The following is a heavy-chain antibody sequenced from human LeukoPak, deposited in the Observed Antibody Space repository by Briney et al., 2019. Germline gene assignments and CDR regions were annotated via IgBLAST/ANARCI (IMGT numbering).Heavy chain of an antibody. V-gene: IGHV4-4*07. CDR2: IYTSGST. J-gene: IGHJ6*03. Sequence: SETLSLTCTVSGGSISSYYWSWIRQPAGKGLEWIGRIYTSGSTNCNPSLKSRVTMSVDTSKNQFSLKLSSVTAADTAVYYCASSGSSSSRSPYYYYYMDVWGKGTTVTVSS. CDR3: ASSGSSSSRSPYYYYYMDV. CDR1: GGSISSYY. D-gene: IGHD6-6*01.